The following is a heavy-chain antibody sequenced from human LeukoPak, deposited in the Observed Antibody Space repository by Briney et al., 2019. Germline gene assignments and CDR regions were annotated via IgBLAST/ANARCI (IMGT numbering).Heavy chain of an antibody. CDR2: FYYSGST. CDR3: ARRRSGTYYDY. Sequence: SEPLSLTCTVSGGSISNSSFYWGWIRQPPGKGLEWIGSFYYSGSTYYNPSLKSRVTISVDTFKNQFSLRLSSVTASDTAVYFCARRRSGTYYDYWGQGTLVTVSS. V-gene: IGHV4-39*01. CDR1: GGSISNSSFY. D-gene: IGHD1-26*01. J-gene: IGHJ4*02.